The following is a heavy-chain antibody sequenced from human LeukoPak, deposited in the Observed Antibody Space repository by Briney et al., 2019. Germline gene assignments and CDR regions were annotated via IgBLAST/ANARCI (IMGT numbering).Heavy chain of an antibody. CDR2: TIPIFGTA. V-gene: IGHV1-69*05. Sequence: GSSVKVSCKASGGTFSSYAISWVRQAPGQGLEWMGRTIPIFGTANYAQKFQGRVTITTDESTSTAYMELSSLRSEDTAVYYCARESLAPYDSSGYYYGDNWFDPWGQGTLVTVSS. CDR3: ARESLAPYDSSGYYYGDNWFDP. J-gene: IGHJ5*02. CDR1: GGTFSSYA. D-gene: IGHD3-22*01.